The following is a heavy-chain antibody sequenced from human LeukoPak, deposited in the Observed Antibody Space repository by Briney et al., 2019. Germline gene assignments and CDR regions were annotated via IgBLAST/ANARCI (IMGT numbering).Heavy chain of an antibody. Sequence: PGGSLRLSCAASGFTFSSYAMSWVRQAPGKGLEWVSAISGSGGSTYYTDSVKGRFTISRDNSKNTLYLQMNSLRAEDTAVYYCAKPLGYNWNYWFDPWGQGTLVTVSS. D-gene: IGHD1-7*01. V-gene: IGHV3-23*01. CDR1: GFTFSSYA. CDR2: ISGSGGST. CDR3: AKPLGYNWNYWFDP. J-gene: IGHJ5*02.